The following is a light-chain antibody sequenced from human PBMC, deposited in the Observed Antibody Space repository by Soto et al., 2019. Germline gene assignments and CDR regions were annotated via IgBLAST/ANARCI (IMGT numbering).Light chain of an antibody. CDR3: SSYTSSSTPYV. Sequence: QSALTQPASVSGSPGQSITISCTGTSSDVGGYNYVSWYQQHPGKAPKLMIYEVSNRTSGVSNRFSGSKSGNTASLTISWLQAEDEADYYCSSYTSSSTPYVFGTGTKLTVL. CDR1: SSDVGGYNY. J-gene: IGLJ1*01. V-gene: IGLV2-14*01. CDR2: EVS.